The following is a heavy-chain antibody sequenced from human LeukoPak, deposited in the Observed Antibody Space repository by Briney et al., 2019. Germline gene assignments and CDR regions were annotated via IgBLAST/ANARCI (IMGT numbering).Heavy chain of an antibody. J-gene: IGHJ1*01. V-gene: IGHV3-48*04. CDR3: ARVYCSSTSCYWGYFQH. D-gene: IGHD2-2*01. CDR2: ISSSSSTI. Sequence: PGGSLRLSCAASGFTFSSYSMNWVRQAPGKGLEWVSYISSSSSTIYYADSVKGRFTISRDNAKNSLYLQMNSLRAEDTAVYYCARVYCSSTSCYWGYFQHWGQGTLVTVSS. CDR1: GFTFSSYS.